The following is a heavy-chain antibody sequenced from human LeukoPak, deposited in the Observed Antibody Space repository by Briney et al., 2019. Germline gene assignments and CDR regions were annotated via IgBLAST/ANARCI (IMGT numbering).Heavy chain of an antibody. V-gene: IGHV4-38-2*01. CDR2: IYHSGST. CDR1: GYSISSGYY. D-gene: IGHD6-25*01. Sequence: SETLSLTCAVSGYSISSGYYWGWIRQPPGKGLECIGTIYHSGSTYYNPSLKSRVTISVDTSKNQFSLKLSSVTAADTAVYYCARGLRSSDSYYFDYWGQGTLVTVSS. J-gene: IGHJ4*02. CDR3: ARGLRSSDSYYFDY.